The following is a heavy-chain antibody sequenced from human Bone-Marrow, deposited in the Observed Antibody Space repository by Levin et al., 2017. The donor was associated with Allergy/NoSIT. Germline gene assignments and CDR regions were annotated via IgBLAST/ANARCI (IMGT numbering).Heavy chain of an antibody. CDR1: GGSFSGYY. CDR3: AKGRVPAAMRWFDP. D-gene: IGHD2-2*01. Sequence: SETLSLTCAVYGGSFSGYYWSWIRQPPGKGLEWIGEINHSGSTNYNPSLKSRVTISVDTSKNQFSLKLSSVTAADTAVYYCAKGRVPAAMRWFDPWGQGTLVTVSS. V-gene: IGHV4-34*01. J-gene: IGHJ5*02. CDR2: INHSGST.